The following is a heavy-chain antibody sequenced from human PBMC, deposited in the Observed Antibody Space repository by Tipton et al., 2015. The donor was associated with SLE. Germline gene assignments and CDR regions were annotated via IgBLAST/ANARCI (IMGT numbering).Heavy chain of an antibody. CDR1: GFTFSTYT. J-gene: IGHJ4*02. CDR2: ISYDGSNK. D-gene: IGHD3-22*01. V-gene: IGHV3-30*04. CDR3: AKEASVVVAPGDS. Sequence: SLRLSCAASGFTFSTYTMHWVRQAPGKGLEWVTVISYDGSNKYYADSVKGRFTISRDNSKNTLYLQMNSLRAEDTAVYYCAKEASVVVAPGDSWGQGTLVTVSS.